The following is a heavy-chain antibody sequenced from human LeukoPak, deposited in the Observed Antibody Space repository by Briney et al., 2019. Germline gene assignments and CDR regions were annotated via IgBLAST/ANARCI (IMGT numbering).Heavy chain of an antibody. V-gene: IGHV4-39*01. CDR3: ARQSPFYYDSSGPCYYFDY. D-gene: IGHD3-22*01. J-gene: IGHJ4*02. CDR2: IYYSGST. Sequence: SETLSLTCAVYGGSFSGYYWGWIRQPPGKGLEWIGSIYYSGSTYYNPSLKSRVTISVDTSKNQFSLKLSSVTAADTAVYYCARQSPFYYDSSGPCYYFDYWGQGTLVTVSS. CDR1: GGSFSGYY.